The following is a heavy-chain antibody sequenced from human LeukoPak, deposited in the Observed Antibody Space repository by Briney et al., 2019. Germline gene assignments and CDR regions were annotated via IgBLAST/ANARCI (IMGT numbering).Heavy chain of an antibody. CDR3: ARHYGP. V-gene: IGHV4-39*01. CDR1: GGSISSYY. D-gene: IGHD3-10*01. CDR2: IYYSGST. Sequence: SETLSLTCTVSGGSISSYYWSWIRQPPGKGLEWIGSIYYSGSTYYNPSPKSRVTISVDTSKNQFSLKLNSVTATDTAVYYCARHYGPWGQGTLVTVSS. J-gene: IGHJ4*02.